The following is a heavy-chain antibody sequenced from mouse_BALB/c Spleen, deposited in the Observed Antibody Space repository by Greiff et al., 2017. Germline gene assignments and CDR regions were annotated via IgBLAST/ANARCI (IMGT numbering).Heavy chain of an antibody. V-gene: IGHV1-14*01. J-gene: IGHJ4*01. D-gene: IGHD2-1*01. CDR3: ARGDPIYYGNYDAMDY. Sequence: EVQLQQSGPELVKPGASVKMSCKASGYTFTSYVMHWVKQKPGQGLEWIGYINPYNDGTKYNEKFKGKATLTSDKSSSTAYMELSSLTSEDSAVYYCARGDPIYYGNYDAMDYWGQGTSVTVSS. CDR1: GYTFTSYV. CDR2: INPYNDGT.